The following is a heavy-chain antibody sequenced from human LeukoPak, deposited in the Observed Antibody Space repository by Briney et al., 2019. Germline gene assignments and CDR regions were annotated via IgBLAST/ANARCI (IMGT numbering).Heavy chain of an antibody. J-gene: IGHJ4*02. CDR2: IYSGGST. V-gene: IGHV3-66*02. Sequence: GGSLRLSCAASGFTFSSYWMHWVRQAPGKGLVWVSVIYSGGSTYYADSVKGRFTISRDNSKNTLYLQMNSLRAEDTAVYYCASYRLAAPFRWGQGTLVTVSS. CDR1: GFTFSSYW. CDR3: ASYRLAAPFR. D-gene: IGHD2-15*01.